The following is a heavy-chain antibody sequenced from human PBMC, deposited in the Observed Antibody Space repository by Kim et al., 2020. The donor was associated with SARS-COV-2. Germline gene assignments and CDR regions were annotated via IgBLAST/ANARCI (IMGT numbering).Heavy chain of an antibody. Sequence: GESLRLSCTASGFTFGDYAMSWFRQAPGKGLEWVGFIRSKAYGGTTEYAASVKGRFTISRDDSKSIAYLQMNSLKTEDTAVYYCTRENTGYSSSWELYWGQGTLVTVSS. CDR3: TRENTGYSSSWELY. CDR1: GFTFGDYA. D-gene: IGHD6-13*01. V-gene: IGHV3-49*03. J-gene: IGHJ4*02. CDR2: IRSKAYGGTT.